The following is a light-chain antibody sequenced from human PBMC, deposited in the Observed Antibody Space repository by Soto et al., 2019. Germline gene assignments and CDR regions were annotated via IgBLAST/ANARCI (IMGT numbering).Light chain of an antibody. J-gene: IGKJ1*01. Sequence: EIVLTQSPATLSLSPGERATLSCRASQSLSSNFLAWYQQKPGQPPRLLIYGASTRATGIPDRFSGSGSGTDFTLTISRLEPEDFAVYYCQQYGSSPTFGQGTKVDIK. V-gene: IGKV3-20*01. CDR3: QQYGSSPT. CDR1: QSLSSNF. CDR2: GAS.